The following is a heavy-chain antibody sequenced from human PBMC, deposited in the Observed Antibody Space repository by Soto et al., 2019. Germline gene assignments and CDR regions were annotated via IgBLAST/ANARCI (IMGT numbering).Heavy chain of an antibody. CDR3: ATGLGLGTMVRGPRGIHDAFDI. V-gene: IGHV4-59*01. CDR1: GGSISSYY. D-gene: IGHD3-10*01. J-gene: IGHJ3*02. Sequence: PSETLSLTCTVSGGSISSYYWSWIRQPPGKGLEWIGYIYYSGSTNYNPSLKSRVTISVDTSKNQFSLKLSSVTAADTAVYYCATGLGLGTMVRGPRGIHDAFDIWGQGTMVTVSS. CDR2: IYYSGST.